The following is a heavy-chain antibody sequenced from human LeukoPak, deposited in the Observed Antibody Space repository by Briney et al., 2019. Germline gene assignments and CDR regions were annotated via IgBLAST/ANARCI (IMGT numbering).Heavy chain of an antibody. D-gene: IGHD1-7*01. CDR1: GGSITHFY. V-gene: IGHV4-59*08. CDR3: ARRNWNYENWFDP. Sequence: SETLSLTCTVSGGSITHFYCTWVRQPPGKGLEWIGYISYSGSTNYNPSLKSRATISVDMSKNQFSLKLSSVTAADTAVYYCARRNWNYENWFDPWGQGTLVTVSS. CDR2: ISYSGST. J-gene: IGHJ5*02.